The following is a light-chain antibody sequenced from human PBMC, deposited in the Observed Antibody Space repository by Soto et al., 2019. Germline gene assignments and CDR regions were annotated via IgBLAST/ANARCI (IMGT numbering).Light chain of an antibody. CDR3: AAWDDSLNGPV. Sequence: QSVLTQPPSASGTPGQRVAISCSGSSSNIGSNAVNWYQHLPGTAPRLLIYTNNQRPSGVPDRFSGSKSGTSVSLAISGLQSEDEADYYCAAWDDSLNGPVFGGGTKVTVL. J-gene: IGLJ2*01. CDR1: SSNIGSNA. CDR2: TNN. V-gene: IGLV1-44*01.